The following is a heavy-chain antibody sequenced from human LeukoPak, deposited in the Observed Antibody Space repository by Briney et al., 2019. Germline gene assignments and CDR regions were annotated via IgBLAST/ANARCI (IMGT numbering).Heavy chain of an antibody. CDR1: GGSISSGSYY. CDR2: IYTSGST. CDR3: ARRRGGWGNSALFDY. J-gene: IGHJ4*02. Sequence: SETLSLTCTVSGGSISSGSYYWSWIRQPAGKGLEWIGRIYTSGSTNYNPSLKSRVTISVDTSKNQFSLKLSSVTAADTAVYYCARRRGGWGNSALFDYWGQGTLVTVSS. D-gene: IGHD4-23*01. V-gene: IGHV4-61*02.